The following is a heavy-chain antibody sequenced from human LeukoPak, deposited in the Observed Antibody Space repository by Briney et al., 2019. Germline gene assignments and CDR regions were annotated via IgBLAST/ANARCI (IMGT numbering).Heavy chain of an antibody. D-gene: IGHD2-2*01. CDR3: ARDRVVVVPAAWPGRSNYNYYGMDV. V-gene: IGHV4-59*01. CDR2: IDYSGST. J-gene: IGHJ6*04. CDR1: GGSISSYY. Sequence: SETLSLTCTVSGGSISSYYWSWIRQPPGKGLEWIGYIDYSGSTNYNPSLKSRVTISVDASKNQFSLKLSYVTAADTAVYYCARDRVVVVPAAWPGRSNYNYYGMDVWGKGTTVTVSS.